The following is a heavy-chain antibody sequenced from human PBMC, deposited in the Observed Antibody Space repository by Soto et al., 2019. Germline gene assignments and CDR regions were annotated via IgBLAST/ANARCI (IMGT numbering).Heavy chain of an antibody. J-gene: IGHJ4*02. D-gene: IGHD6-6*01. CDR1: GGSISSGDYY. Sequence: QVQLQESGPGLVKPSQTLSLTCTVSGGSISSGDYYWSWIRQPPGKGLEWIGYIYYSGSTYYNPSLKSRVTISVDTSKNQFSLKLSSVTAADTAVYYCAREVGYSSSSFPPYSAFDYWGQGTLVTVSS. CDR3: AREVGYSSSSFPPYSAFDY. CDR2: IYYSGST. V-gene: IGHV4-30-4*01.